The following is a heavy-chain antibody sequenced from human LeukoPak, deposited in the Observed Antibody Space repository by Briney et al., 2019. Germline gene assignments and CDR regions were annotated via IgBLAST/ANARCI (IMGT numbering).Heavy chain of an antibody. D-gene: IGHD6-13*01. Sequence: PGGSLRLSCAASGFTFSTYAMSWVRQAPGKGLEWVSAISGSGGSTYYADSVKGRFTISRDNSKNTLYLQMNSLRAEDTAVYYCAKDGPGQLVLWYFDYWGQGTLVTVSS. CDR3: AKDGPGQLVLWYFDY. J-gene: IGHJ4*02. CDR2: ISGSGGST. CDR1: GFTFSTYA. V-gene: IGHV3-23*01.